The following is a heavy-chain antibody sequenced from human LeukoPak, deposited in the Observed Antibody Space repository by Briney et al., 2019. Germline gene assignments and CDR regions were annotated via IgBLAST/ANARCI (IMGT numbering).Heavy chain of an antibody. J-gene: IGHJ4*02. CDR3: ARQYISGQWYFDY. Sequence: PGGSLRLSCAASGFTFSNYAIHWVRQAPGKGLEWLAFIRYDGSNKYYVDSVKGRFTISRDNSKNTLYLQMNSLIPEDTAVYYCARQYISGQWYFDYWGQGTLVTVSS. CDR2: IRYDGSNK. CDR1: GFTFSNYA. D-gene: IGHD5-18*01. V-gene: IGHV3-30*02.